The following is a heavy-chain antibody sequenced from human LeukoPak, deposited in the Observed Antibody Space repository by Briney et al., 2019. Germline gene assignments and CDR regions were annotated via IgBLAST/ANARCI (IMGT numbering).Heavy chain of an antibody. J-gene: IGHJ6*03. V-gene: IGHV4-30-4*08. Sequence: SQTLSLTCTVSGGSISSGDYYWSWIRQPPGKCLEWIGYIYYSGSTYYNPSLKSRVTISVDTSKNQFSLKLSSVTAADTAVYYCAIYYGSGGRYYYYYMDVWGKGTTVTVSS. CDR2: IYYSGST. CDR1: GGSISSGDYY. CDR3: AIYYGSGGRYYYYYMDV. D-gene: IGHD3-10*01.